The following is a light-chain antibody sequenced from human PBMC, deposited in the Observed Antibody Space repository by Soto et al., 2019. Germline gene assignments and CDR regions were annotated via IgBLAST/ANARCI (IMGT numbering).Light chain of an antibody. CDR1: QSVSSNN. J-gene: IGKJ3*01. V-gene: IGKV3-20*01. CDR2: GAS. CDR3: QKYGRSPFT. Sequence: EIVLTQSPGTLSLSPGERATLSCRASQSVSSNNLAWYQQRPGQAPRVVIYGASTRATGLPERFSGSGSGTDFTLTISSLEPEDFAVYYCQKYGRSPFTFGPGTKVDIK.